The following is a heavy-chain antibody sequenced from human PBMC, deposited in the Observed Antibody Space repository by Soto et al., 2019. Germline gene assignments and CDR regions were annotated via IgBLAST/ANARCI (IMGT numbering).Heavy chain of an antibody. CDR1: GFSLSTSGVG. J-gene: IGHJ4*02. CDR2: IYWDDDK. CDR3: AHVYGGYDNFDY. D-gene: IGHD5-12*01. Sequence: QITLKESGPTLVKPTQTLTLTCTFSGFSLSTSGVGVGWIRQPPGKALEWLALIYWDDDKRYSPSLKSRLTITKDTSKNQVVLTMTNTDPVDTATYSCAHVYGGYDNFDYWGQGTLVTVSS. V-gene: IGHV2-5*02.